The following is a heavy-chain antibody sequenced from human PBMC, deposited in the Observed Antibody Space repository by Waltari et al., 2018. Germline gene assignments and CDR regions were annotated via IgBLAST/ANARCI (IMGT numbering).Heavy chain of an antibody. CDR3: ARDCSSTSCYSNFDY. Sequence: QVQLQESGPGLVKPSETLSLTCTVSGGSISSYYWRWIRQPAGKGLEWLGRIYTSGSPNYNPSLKSRVTMSVDTSKNQFSLKLSSVTAADTAVYYCARDCSSTSCYSNFDYWGQGTLVTVSS. CDR1: GGSISSYY. CDR2: IYTSGSP. J-gene: IGHJ4*02. V-gene: IGHV4-4*07. D-gene: IGHD2-2*02.